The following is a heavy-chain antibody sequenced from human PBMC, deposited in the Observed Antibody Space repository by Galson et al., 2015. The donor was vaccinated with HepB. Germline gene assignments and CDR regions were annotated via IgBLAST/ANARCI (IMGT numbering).Heavy chain of an antibody. D-gene: IGHD2-15*01. CDR1: GFTFSDYY. Sequence: SLRLSCAASGFTFSDYYMSWIRQAPGKGLEWVSYISSSSSYTNYADSVKGRFTISRDNAKNSLYLQMNSLRAEDTAVYYCARDADCSGGSCYSHYTSGMDVWGQGTTVTVSS. V-gene: IGHV3-11*06. CDR2: ISSSSSYT. J-gene: IGHJ6*02. CDR3: ARDADCSGGSCYSHYTSGMDV.